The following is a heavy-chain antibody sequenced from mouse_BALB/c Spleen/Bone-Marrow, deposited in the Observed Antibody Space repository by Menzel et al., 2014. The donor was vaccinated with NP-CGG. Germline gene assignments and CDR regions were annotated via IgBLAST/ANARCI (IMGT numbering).Heavy chain of an antibody. CDR2: IDPANGNT. J-gene: IGHJ4*01. V-gene: IGHV14-3*02. CDR1: GFNVKDTY. CDR3: TREGHYYGSGALDY. Sequence: EVQLQQSGAELVKPGASVKLSCTASGFNVKDTYMQWVKQRPEQGLEWIGRIDPANGNTQYDPTFQGMATITTDTSSNTAYLQLSSLTSEDTAVYYCTREGHYYGSGALDYWGQGTSVTVSS. D-gene: IGHD1-2*01.